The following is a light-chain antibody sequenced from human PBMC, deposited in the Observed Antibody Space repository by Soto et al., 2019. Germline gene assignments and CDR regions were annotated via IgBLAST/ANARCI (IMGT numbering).Light chain of an antibody. CDR2: GAS. CDR3: QQRSNWPLT. Sequence: VLTESPCTLSLSPGERVTLSCRASQSVRSNYLAWYQQKPGQAPRLLIYGASTRATGIPARFSGSGSGTEFTLTISSLQSEDFAVYYCQQRSNWPLTFGGGTKVDTK. J-gene: IGKJ4*01. V-gene: IGKV3D-20*02. CDR1: QSVRSN.